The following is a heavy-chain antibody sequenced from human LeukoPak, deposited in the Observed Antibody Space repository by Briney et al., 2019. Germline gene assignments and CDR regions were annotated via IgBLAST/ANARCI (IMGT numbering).Heavy chain of an antibody. J-gene: IGHJ4*02. Sequence: GGSLRLSCAASGFTFSSDWMSWVRHAPGKGLVWVSRISTDGSSTSYADFVKGRFTISRDNAKNTLFLQMNSLRAEDTAVYYCARDFLWGSGSRWGQGTLVTVSS. V-gene: IGHV3-74*01. CDR3: ARDFLWGSGSR. CDR1: GFTFSSDW. CDR2: ISTDGSST. D-gene: IGHD3-10*01.